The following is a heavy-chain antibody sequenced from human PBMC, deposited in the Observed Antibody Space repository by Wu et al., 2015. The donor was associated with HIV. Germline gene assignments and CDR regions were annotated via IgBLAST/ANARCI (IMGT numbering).Heavy chain of an antibody. CDR3: ARDVGGYHIRDSFDI. CDR2: ISPKSGGT. CDR1: GYTFTGYY. J-gene: IGHJ3*02. Sequence: QVQLVQSGAEVKKPGASVKVSCKASGYTFTGYYIHWVRQAPGQGLEWMGWISPKSGGTNYAQTFQGRVTMTRDTSISAVYMELSRLRSNDTAVYYCARDVGGYHIRDSFDIWGQGTMVTVS. V-gene: IGHV1-2*02. D-gene: IGHD1-26*01.